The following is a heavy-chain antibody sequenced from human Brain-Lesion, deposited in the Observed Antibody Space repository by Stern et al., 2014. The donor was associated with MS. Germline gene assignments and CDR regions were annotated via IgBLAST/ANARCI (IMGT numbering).Heavy chain of an antibody. D-gene: IGHD1-26*01. CDR2: FDPEDGDT. V-gene: IGHV1-24*01. Sequence: MQLVESGAEVKKPGASAKVSCKVSGYTLTELSMPWVRQAPGKGLEWMGGFDPEDGDTIYAQKFQGRVTMTEDTSTDTAYMELSSLRSEDTAVYYCATLSPGAGGNYYRHFDYWGQGTLVTVSA. J-gene: IGHJ4*02. CDR3: ATLSPGAGGNYYRHFDY. CDR1: GYTLTELS.